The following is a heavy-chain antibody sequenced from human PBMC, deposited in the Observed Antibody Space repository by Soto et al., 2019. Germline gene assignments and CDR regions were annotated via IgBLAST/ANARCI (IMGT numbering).Heavy chain of an antibody. J-gene: IGHJ4*02. CDR2: KSYDGINK. D-gene: IGHD2-21*02. Sequence: QVQLVESGGAVFQLGSPWSLPCEASDSPSRNIAFNWSAKPQAKGLGWVAIKSYDGINKYYADSVKGRFTVSRENSKNTLYLQMNSLRAEDTAVYYCAKDKWDRAYCGGDCYSVVDCWGQGTLVTVSS. V-gene: IGHV3-30*18. CDR1: DSPSRNIA. CDR3: AKDKWDRAYCGGDCYSVVDC.